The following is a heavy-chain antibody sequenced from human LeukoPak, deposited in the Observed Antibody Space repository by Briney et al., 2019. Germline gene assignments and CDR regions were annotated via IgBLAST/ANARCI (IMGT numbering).Heavy chain of an antibody. J-gene: IGHJ6*03. V-gene: IGHV1-8*01. CDR1: GYTFTSYD. Sequence: ASVKVSCKASGYTFTSYDINWVRQVTGQGLEWMGWMNPNSGNTGYAQKFQGRVTMTRNTSISTAYMELSSLRSEDTAVYYCARGGTAAVDYYYYYMDVWGKGTTVTDSS. CDR2: MNPNSGNT. CDR3: ARGGTAAVDYYYYYMDV. D-gene: IGHD6-13*01.